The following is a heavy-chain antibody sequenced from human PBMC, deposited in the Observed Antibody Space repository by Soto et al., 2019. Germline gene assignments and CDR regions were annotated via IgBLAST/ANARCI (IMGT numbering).Heavy chain of an antibody. Sequence: GGSLRLSCAASGFTFSYYWMSRVRQAPGQGLEWVANIKQDGDDQHYVASVEGRFTISRDNARNSLYLQMNSLRVEDTAVYYCARDEGIDYWGLGTLVTVSS. CDR3: ARDEGIDY. J-gene: IGHJ4*02. V-gene: IGHV3-7*03. CDR2: IKQDGDDQ. CDR1: GFTFSYYW.